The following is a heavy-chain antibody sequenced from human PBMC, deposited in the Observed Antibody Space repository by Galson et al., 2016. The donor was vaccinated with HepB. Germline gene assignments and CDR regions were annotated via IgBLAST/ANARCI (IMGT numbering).Heavy chain of an antibody. D-gene: IGHD3-22*01. CDR1: GYTLTELS. CDR3: ATASYYDSSGYYKSNWYFDL. J-gene: IGHJ2*01. CDR2: FDPEDGET. V-gene: IGHV1-24*01. Sequence: SVKVSCKVSGYTLTELSMHWVRQAPGKGLEWMGGFDPEDGETIYAQKFQGRVTMTEDTSTDTAYMELSSLRSEDTAVYCCATASYYDSSGYYKSNWYFDLWGRGTLVTVSS.